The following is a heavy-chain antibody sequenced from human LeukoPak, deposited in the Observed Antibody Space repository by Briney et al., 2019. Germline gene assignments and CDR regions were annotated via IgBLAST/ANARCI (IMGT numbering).Heavy chain of an antibody. Sequence: GGSLRLSCAASGFTFSTYEINWVRQAPGKGLEWVSAISGSGGSTYYADSVKGRFTISRDNSKNTLYLQMNSLRAEDTAVYYCAKVASGSSTSHHFDYWGQGTLVTVSS. J-gene: IGHJ4*02. CDR2: ISGSGGST. CDR1: GFTFSTYE. D-gene: IGHD2-2*01. CDR3: AKVASGSSTSHHFDY. V-gene: IGHV3-23*01.